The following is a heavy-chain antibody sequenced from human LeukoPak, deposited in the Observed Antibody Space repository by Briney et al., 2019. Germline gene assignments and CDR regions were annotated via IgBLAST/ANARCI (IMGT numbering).Heavy chain of an antibody. CDR1: GGSISSYY. CDR3: AREASITDNYFDY. Sequence: SETLSLTCTVSGGSISSYYWSRIRQPPGKGLEWIGYIYYSGSTNYNPSLKSRVTISVDTSKNQFSLKLSSVTAADTAVYYCAREASITDNYFDYWGQGTLVTVSS. J-gene: IGHJ4*02. V-gene: IGHV4-59*01. CDR2: IYYSGST. D-gene: IGHD3-10*01.